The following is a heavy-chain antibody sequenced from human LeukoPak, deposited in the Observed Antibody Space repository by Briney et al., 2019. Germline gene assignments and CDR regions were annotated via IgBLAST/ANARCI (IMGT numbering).Heavy chain of an antibody. Sequence: PSETLSLTCAVYGGSFSGYYWSWIRQPPGKGLEWIGEINHSGSTNYNPSLKSRVTISVDTSKNQFSLKLSSVTAADTAVYYCARHRHHFDYWGQGTLVTVSS. V-gene: IGHV4-34*01. J-gene: IGHJ4*02. CDR3: ARHRHHFDY. CDR1: GGSFSGYY. CDR2: INHSGST.